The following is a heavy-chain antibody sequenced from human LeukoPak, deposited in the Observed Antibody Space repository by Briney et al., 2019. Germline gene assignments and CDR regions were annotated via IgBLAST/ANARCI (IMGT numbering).Heavy chain of an antibody. CDR1: GYTFTGYY. CDR2: INPNSGGT. D-gene: IGHD2-2*01. V-gene: IGHV1-2*02. CDR3: ASPLYCSSTSCYAHVY. Sequence: ASVKVSCKASGYTFTGYYMHWVRQAPGQGLEWMGWINPNSGGTNYAQKFQGRVTMTRDTSISTAYMELSRLRSDDTAVCYCASPLYCSSTSCYAHVYWGQGTLVTVSS. J-gene: IGHJ4*02.